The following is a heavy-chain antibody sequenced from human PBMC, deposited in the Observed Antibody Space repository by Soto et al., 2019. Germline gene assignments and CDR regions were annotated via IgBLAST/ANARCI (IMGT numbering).Heavy chain of an antibody. CDR3: ARVDVGSPPYSSSWPYYFDY. CDR2: IYYSGST. Sequence: SETLSLTCTVSGGSISSGGYYWSWIRQHPGKGLEWIGYIYYSGSTYYNPSLKSRVTISVDTSKNQFSLKLSSVTAADTAVYYCARVDVGSPPYSSSWPYYFDYWGQGTLVTVSS. D-gene: IGHD6-13*01. V-gene: IGHV4-31*03. CDR1: GGSISSGGYY. J-gene: IGHJ4*02.